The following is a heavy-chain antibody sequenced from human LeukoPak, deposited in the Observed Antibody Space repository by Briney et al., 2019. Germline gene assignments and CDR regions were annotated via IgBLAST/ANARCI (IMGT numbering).Heavy chain of an antibody. D-gene: IGHD3-10*01. Sequence: PGGSLRLSCAASGFTFSSYWMSWARQAPGKGLEWVANIKQDGSEKYYVDSVKGRFTISRDNAKNSLYLQMNSLRAEDTAVYYCARDHYYGSGSYYYREYYYYGMDVWGQGTTVTVSS. CDR3: ARDHYYGSGSYYYREYYYYGMDV. CDR2: IKQDGSEK. V-gene: IGHV3-7*01. CDR1: GFTFSSYW. J-gene: IGHJ6*02.